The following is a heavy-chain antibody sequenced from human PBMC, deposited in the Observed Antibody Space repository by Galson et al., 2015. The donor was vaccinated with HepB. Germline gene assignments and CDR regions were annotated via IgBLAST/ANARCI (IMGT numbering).Heavy chain of an antibody. D-gene: IGHD3-10*01. J-gene: IGHJ4*02. CDR1: GFTFSSYA. V-gene: IGHV3-30-3*01. CDR2: ISYDGSNK. CDR3: ARPYSPDYYGSGSYYY. Sequence: LRLSCAASGFTFSSYAMHWVRQAPGKGLEWVAVISYDGSNKYYADSVKGRFTISRDNSKNTLYLQMNSLRAEDTAVYYCARPYSPDYYGSGSYYYWGQGTLVTVSS.